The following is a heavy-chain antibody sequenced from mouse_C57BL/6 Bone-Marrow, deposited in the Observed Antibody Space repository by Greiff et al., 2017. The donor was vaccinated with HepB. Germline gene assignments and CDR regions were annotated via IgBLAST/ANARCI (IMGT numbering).Heavy chain of an antibody. J-gene: IGHJ4*01. Sequence: VQLQQSGPGLVQPSQSLSITCTVSGFSLTSYGVHWVRQSPGKGLEWLGVIWSGGSTDYNAAFISRLSISKDNSKSQVFFKMNSLQADDTAIYYCARNSIYYYGSSSYYYAMDYWGQGTSVTVSS. CDR2: IWSGGST. V-gene: IGHV2-2*01. D-gene: IGHD1-1*01. CDR3: ARNSIYYYGSSSYYYAMDY. CDR1: GFSLTSYG.